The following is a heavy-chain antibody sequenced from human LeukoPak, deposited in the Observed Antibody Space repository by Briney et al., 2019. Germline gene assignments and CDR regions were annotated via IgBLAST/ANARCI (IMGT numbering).Heavy chain of an antibody. CDR3: ARADYGDYGWFDP. D-gene: IGHD4-17*01. V-gene: IGHV1-8*03. CDR2: MNPNSGNT. Sequence: ASVKVSCKASGYTFTSYDINWVRQATGQGLEWMGWMNPNSGNTGYAQKFQGRVTITRNTSISTVYMELSSLRSEDTAVYYCARADYGDYGWFDPWGQGTLVTVSS. J-gene: IGHJ5*02. CDR1: GYTFTSYD.